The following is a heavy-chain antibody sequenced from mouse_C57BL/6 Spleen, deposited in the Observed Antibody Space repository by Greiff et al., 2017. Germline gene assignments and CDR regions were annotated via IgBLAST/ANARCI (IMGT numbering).Heavy chain of an antibody. CDR3: ARDEYYFDY. V-gene: IGHV3-6*01. CDR1: GYSITSGYY. CDR2: ISYDGSN. Sequence: EVQLKESGPGLVKPSQSLSLTCSVTGYSITSGYYWNWIRQFPGNKLEWMGYISYDGSNNYIPSLKNRISITRDTSKNQFFLKLNSVTTEDTATYYCARDEYYFDYWGQGTTLTVSS. J-gene: IGHJ2*01.